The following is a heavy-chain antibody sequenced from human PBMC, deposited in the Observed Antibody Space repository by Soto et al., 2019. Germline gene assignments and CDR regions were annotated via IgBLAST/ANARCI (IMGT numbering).Heavy chain of an antibody. V-gene: IGHV1-8*01. J-gene: IGHJ4*02. CDR1: GYTFTSYD. Sequence: QVQLVQSGAEVKKPGASVRVSCKASGYTFTSYDIYWVRQATGQGLEWMGWMNPFSGNAVYTQKFQDRVTMTRDTSINTAYMEMSGLRSEDTAVYYCTRGQGNHWGQGSLVTV. CDR2: MNPFSGNA. CDR3: TRGQGNH.